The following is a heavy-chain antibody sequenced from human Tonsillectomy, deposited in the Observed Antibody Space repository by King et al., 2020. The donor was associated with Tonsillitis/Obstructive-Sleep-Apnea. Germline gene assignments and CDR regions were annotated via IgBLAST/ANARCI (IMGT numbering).Heavy chain of an antibody. J-gene: IGHJ2*01. CDR1: GGSFNSYY. V-gene: IGHV4-34*01. D-gene: IGHD2-21*02. CDR3: ARGRGDTRRYFDL. CDR2: IKHSGST. Sequence: VQLQQWGAGLLKPSETLSLTCAVYGGSFNSYYWSWIRQPPGKGLEWFGEIKHSGSTNYKPSLKSLGTISVDTSKNQFSLKLSSVTSSDTAVYYCARGRGDTRRYFDLWGRGTLVTVSS.